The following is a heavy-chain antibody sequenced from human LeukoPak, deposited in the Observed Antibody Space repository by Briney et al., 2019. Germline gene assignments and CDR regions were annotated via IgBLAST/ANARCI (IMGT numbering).Heavy chain of an antibody. J-gene: IGHJ4*02. CDR1: GFTFSSYS. D-gene: IGHD2-21*02. Sequence: PGGSLRLSCAASGFTFSSYSMNWVRRAPGKGLEWVSSISSSSSYIYHADSVKGRFTISRDNAKNSLYLQMSSLRVEDSAVYYCARDVTEADYWGQGTLATVSS. V-gene: IGHV3-21*01. CDR2: ISSSSSYI. CDR3: ARDVTEADY.